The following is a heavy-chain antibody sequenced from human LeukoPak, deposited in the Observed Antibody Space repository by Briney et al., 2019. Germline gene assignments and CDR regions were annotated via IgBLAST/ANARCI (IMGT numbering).Heavy chain of an antibody. CDR2: ISFDGSKE. Sequence: GRSLRLSCAASGFTFSSYGMHWVRQVPGKGLEWVAVISFDGSKEEYTDSVKGRFTISRDNSKKTLYVEMNSLRAEDTAVYYCTKDRVRTPRRTGMDVWGKGTTVIVSS. V-gene: IGHV3-30*18. D-gene: IGHD2-15*01. CDR1: GFTFSSYG. CDR3: TKDRVRTPRRTGMDV. J-gene: IGHJ6*04.